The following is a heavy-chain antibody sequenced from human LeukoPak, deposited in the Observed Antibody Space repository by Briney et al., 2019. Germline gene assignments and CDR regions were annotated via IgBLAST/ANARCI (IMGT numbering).Heavy chain of an antibody. V-gene: IGHV3-30*02. J-gene: IGHJ4*02. CDR3: AKDPRRYSRTGGYFDY. CDR1: GFTFSSFG. D-gene: IGHD6-13*01. Sequence: GGSLRLSCAASGFTFSSFGMHWVRQAPGKGLEWVAFIRFDGHNKYYADSVKGRFTISRDNSMNTLYLQMNSLRPEDTAVYYCAKDPRRYSRTGGYFDYWGQGTLVTVSS. CDR2: IRFDGHNK.